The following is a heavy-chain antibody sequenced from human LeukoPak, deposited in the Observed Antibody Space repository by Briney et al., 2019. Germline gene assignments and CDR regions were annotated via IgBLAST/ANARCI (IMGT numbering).Heavy chain of an antibody. D-gene: IGHD1-20*01. Sequence: SVKVSCKASGGTFSSYAISWVRQAPGQGLEWMGRIIPIFGTANYAQRFQGRVTITTDESTSTAYMELSSLRSEVTAVYYCARAGDGNWNDRDYYYYMDVWGKGTTVTVSS. J-gene: IGHJ6*03. V-gene: IGHV1-69*05. CDR2: IIPIFGTA. CDR1: GGTFSSYA. CDR3: ARAGDGNWNDRDYYYYMDV.